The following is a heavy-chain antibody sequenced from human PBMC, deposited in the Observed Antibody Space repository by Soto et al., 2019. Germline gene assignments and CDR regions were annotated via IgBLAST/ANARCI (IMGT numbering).Heavy chain of an antibody. CDR1: GYTFTSYA. V-gene: IGHV1-3*01. J-gene: IGHJ4*02. D-gene: IGHD5-12*01. CDR2: INAGNGNT. Sequence: GXSVKVSFNASGYTFTSYAMHLVRHSPGQRLEWMGWINAGNGNTKYSQKFQGRVTITRDTSASTAYMELSSLRSEDTAVYYCARDRYSGYDLFDYWGQGTLVTVSS. CDR3: ARDRYSGYDLFDY.